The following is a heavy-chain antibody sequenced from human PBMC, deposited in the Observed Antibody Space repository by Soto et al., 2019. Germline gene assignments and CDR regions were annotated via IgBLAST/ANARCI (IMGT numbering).Heavy chain of an antibody. CDR1: EDTFRNYA. CDR3: ATARHTITIVVIPSAVGNWFDP. CDR2: IIPIFGTA. V-gene: IGHV1-69*06. D-gene: IGHD2-21*01. Sequence: QVELVQSGAEVKKPGSSVKVSCQASEDTFRNYAISWVRQAPGQGLEWMGGIIPIFGTANYAQKFQGRATITADTSANTVYLELSSLRSEDTAVYYCATARHTITIVVIPSAVGNWFDPWGQGTLVTVSS. J-gene: IGHJ5*02.